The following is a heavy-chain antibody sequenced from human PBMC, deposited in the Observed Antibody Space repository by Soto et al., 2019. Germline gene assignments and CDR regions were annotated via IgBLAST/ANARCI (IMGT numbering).Heavy chain of an antibody. CDR1: GFTFSSYA. CDR3: AKNYDILTGYYPYEYYYGMAV. D-gene: IGHD3-9*01. V-gene: IGHV3-23*01. CDR2: ISGSGGST. J-gene: IGHJ6*02. Sequence: PGGSLRLSCAASGFTFSSYAMSWVRQAPGKGLEWVSAISGSGGSTYYADSVKGRFTISRDNSKNTLYLQMNSLRAEDTAVYYCAKNYDILTGYYPYEYYYGMAVWGQGTTVTVSS.